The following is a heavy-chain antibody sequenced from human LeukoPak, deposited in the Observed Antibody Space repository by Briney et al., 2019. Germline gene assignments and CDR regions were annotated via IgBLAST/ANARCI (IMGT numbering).Heavy chain of an antibody. V-gene: IGHV3-23*01. CDR3: AKSDRSGYQLLFDVPSIPTPFDY. J-gene: IGHJ4*02. CDR2: ISGSGGST. D-gene: IGHD2-2*01. Sequence: PGGSLRLSCAASGFTFSSYAMSWVRQAPGKGLEWVSAISGSGGSTYYADSVKGRFTISRDNSKNTLYLQMNSLRAEDTAVYYCAKSDRSGYQLLFDVPSIPTPFDYWGQGTLVTVSS. CDR1: GFTFSSYA.